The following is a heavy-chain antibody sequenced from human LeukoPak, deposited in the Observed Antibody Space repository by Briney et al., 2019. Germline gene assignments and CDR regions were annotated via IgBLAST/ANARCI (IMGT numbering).Heavy chain of an antibody. V-gene: IGHV3-74*01. CDR3: ASALTAVTPHFHC. CDR1: GFTFSSYW. Sequence: GGSLRLSCAASGFTFSSYWMHWVRQPPGKGLVWVSRIDTDGSSATYADSVKGRFTISRDNAKNTVYLQMNSLRVEDTGVYYCASALTAVTPHFHCWGQGTLVTVYS. J-gene: IGHJ4*02. CDR2: IDTDGSSA. D-gene: IGHD4-17*01.